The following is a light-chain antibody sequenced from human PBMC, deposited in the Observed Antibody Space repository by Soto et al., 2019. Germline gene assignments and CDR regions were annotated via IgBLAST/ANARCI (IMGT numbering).Light chain of an antibody. V-gene: IGKV4-1*01. CDR3: QQYYFTPQT. Sequence: DIVMTQSPDSLAVSLSERATINCKSSQSVLYSSNNKYYLACYQQKPGQPPKLLIYWASTRESGVPDRFSGSRLGTYFTLTISSLQAEDVAVYDCQQYYFTPQTFGQGTKVEVK. CDR1: QSVLYSSNNKYY. CDR2: WAS. J-gene: IGKJ1*01.